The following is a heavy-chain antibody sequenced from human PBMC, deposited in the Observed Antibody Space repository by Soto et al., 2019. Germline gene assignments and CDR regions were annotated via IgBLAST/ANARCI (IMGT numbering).Heavy chain of an antibody. CDR1: GFTFTTYA. D-gene: IGHD2-21*01. J-gene: IGHJ5*02. CDR2: ISASGDIT. Sequence: EVQLLESGGGLIQPGGSLRLSCAASGFTFTTYAMRWVRQAPGKGLEWVSAISASGDITYYADSVKGRFTISRDSSKNTLYLQMNGLRAEDTAIYYCAKDSNLFPWGSNHWGQGTLVTVSS. CDR3: AKDSNLFPWGSNH. V-gene: IGHV3-23*01.